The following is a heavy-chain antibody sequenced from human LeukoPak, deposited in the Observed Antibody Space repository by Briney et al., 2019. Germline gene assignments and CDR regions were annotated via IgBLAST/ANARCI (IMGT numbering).Heavy chain of an antibody. D-gene: IGHD1-26*01. CDR2: INAGNGNT. CDR1: GYTFTSYA. V-gene: IGHV1-3*01. CDR3: ARDLIGLLGFDY. J-gene: IGHJ4*02. Sequence: ASVKVSCKASGYTFTSYAMHWVRQAPGQRLEWMGWINAGNGNTKYSQKFQGRVTITRDTSASTAYMELSSLRSEDTAVYYCARDLIGLLGFDYWGQGTLVTVSS.